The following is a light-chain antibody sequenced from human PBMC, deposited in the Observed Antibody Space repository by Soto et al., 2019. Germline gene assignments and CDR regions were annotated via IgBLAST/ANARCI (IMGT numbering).Light chain of an antibody. CDR1: QTVNTY. CDR2: AAS. J-gene: IGKJ1*01. CDR3: QQGDSNPWT. V-gene: IGKV1-39*01. Sequence: DIQMTQSPSSLSASIGDRVTITCRASQTVNTYLHWYQQKPGKAPKLLIYAASNLQSGVPSRFSGSGSGTNFTLALNSLHPEDFSTYYCQQGDSNPWTFGQGTKVHIK.